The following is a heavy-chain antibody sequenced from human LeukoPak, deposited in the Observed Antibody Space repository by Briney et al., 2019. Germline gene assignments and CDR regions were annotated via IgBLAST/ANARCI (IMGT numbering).Heavy chain of an antibody. CDR2: MNPNSGNT. D-gene: IGHD3-10*01. CDR3: AKGREVRGAPYYMDV. Sequence: GASVKVSCKASGYTFTSYDINWVRQATGQGLEWMGWMNPNSGNTGYAQKFQGRVTMTRNTSISTAYMELSSLRSEDTAVYYCAKGREVRGAPYYMDVWGKGTTVTVSS. CDR1: GYTFTSYD. J-gene: IGHJ6*03. V-gene: IGHV1-8*01.